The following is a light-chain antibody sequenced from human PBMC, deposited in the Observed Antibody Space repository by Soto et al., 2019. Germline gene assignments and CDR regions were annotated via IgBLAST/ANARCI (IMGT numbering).Light chain of an antibody. V-gene: IGKV3-11*01. Sequence: EIVLSHSPVTLSLPPVERPTLSCGASQSVSSYLAWYQQKPGQAPSIVIYDASNRATGIPGRFSGSGSGTDFTLTISSLENEDFAVYYGQQRSNRPPTFGQGTRLEIK. CDR3: QQRSNRPPT. J-gene: IGKJ5*01. CDR1: QSVSSY. CDR2: DAS.